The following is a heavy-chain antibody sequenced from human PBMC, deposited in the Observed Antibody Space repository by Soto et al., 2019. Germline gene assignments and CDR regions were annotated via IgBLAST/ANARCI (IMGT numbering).Heavy chain of an antibody. D-gene: IGHD1-26*01. V-gene: IGHV3-49*04. CDR3: SRGSFGYYGP. CDR2: FRNTPYGGTT. J-gene: IGHJ5*02. CDR1: GFRFSEHA. Sequence: PGGSLRLSCNFSGFRFSEHAMTWVRQAPGKGLEWVGFFRNTPYGGTTDYAASVRGRFTISRDDSESIAYLQMNSLKTEDSGVYYCSRGSFGYYGPWGPGTLVTVS.